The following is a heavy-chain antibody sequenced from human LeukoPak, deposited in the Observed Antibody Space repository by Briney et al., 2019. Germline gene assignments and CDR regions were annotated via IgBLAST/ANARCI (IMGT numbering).Heavy chain of an antibody. CDR2: ISTSGGIT. D-gene: IGHD3-3*01. J-gene: IGHJ4*02. CDR1: GFTFSTCA. V-gene: IGHV3-23*01. CDR3: AKVGPYDFWSGAFDY. Sequence: GGSLRLSCAASGFTFSTCAMRWVRQAPGTGLEWVSVISTSGGITYYADSVKGRFTISRDNSKNTLYLQVNSLRAEDTAVYYCAKVGPYDFWSGAFDYWGQGSLVTVSS.